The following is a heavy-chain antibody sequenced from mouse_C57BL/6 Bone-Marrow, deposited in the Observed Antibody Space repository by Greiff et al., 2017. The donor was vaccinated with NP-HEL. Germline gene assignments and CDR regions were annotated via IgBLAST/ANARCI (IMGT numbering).Heavy chain of an antibody. V-gene: IGHV5-6*01. CDR1: GFTFSSYG. J-gene: IGHJ4*01. CDR2: ISSGGSYT. D-gene: IGHD1-1*02. Sequence: ESGGDLVKPGGSLKLSCAASGFTFSSYGMSWVRQTPDKRLEWVATISSGGSYTHYPDSVKGRFTISRDNAKNTLYLQMSSLKSEDTAMYYCARHYGPYYYAMDYWGQGTSVTVSS. CDR3: ARHYGPYYYAMDY.